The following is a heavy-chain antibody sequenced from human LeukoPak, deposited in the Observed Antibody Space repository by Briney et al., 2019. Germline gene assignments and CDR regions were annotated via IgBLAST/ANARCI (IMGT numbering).Heavy chain of an antibody. Sequence: GGSLRLSCAASGFTLTIYWMSWVRQAPGKGLEWVANIKEDGSEKYYVDSVKGRFTISRDNRKNSLFLQMNSLRAEDTAVYYCARDPYSGTYGDTYYYYMDVWGKGTTVTISS. D-gene: IGHD1-26*01. V-gene: IGHV3-7*01. CDR3: ARDPYSGTYGDTYYYYMDV. CDR2: IKEDGSEK. CDR1: GFTLTIYW. J-gene: IGHJ6*03.